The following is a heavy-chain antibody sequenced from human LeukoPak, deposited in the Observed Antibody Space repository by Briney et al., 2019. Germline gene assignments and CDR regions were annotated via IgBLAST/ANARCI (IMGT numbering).Heavy chain of an antibody. V-gene: IGHV3-64*02. Sequence: SGGSLRLSCAASGFTFGTYGMHWVRGPPGKGLEYLSAISSNGDSTYYADPVKGRFTISRDNSKNTLYLQMGSLRGEDMAVYYCARDHGDIDYWGQGTLVTVSS. CDR2: ISSNGDST. J-gene: IGHJ4*02. D-gene: IGHD4-17*01. CDR3: ARDHGDIDY. CDR1: GFTFGTYG.